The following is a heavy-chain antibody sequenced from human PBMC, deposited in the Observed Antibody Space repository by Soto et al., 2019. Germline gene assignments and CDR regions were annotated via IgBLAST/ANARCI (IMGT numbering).Heavy chain of an antibody. Sequence: GGSLRLSCAASGFTFSTYWMSWVRQAPGKGLEWVANIKQDGSEKNYVDSVKGRFTISRDNARNSLYLQMNSLRAEDTAVYYCTRDPLATFFWGKGTLVTVSS. CDR2: IKQDGSEK. D-gene: IGHD3-3*02. CDR1: GFTFSTYW. J-gene: IGHJ4*02. V-gene: IGHV3-7*01. CDR3: TRDPLATFF.